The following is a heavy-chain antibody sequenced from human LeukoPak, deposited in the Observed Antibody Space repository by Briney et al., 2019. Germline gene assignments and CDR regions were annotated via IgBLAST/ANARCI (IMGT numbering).Heavy chain of an antibody. D-gene: IGHD6-19*01. Sequence: PGRSLRLSCAASGSTFSSYGRHWARQAPAKGLEWVAVIWYDGSNKYYADSVKGRFTISRDNSKNTLYLQMNSLRAEDTAVYYCAKDARIAVAGKLDYWGQGTLVTVSS. CDR3: AKDARIAVAGKLDY. J-gene: IGHJ4*02. CDR1: GSTFSSYG. V-gene: IGHV3-33*06. CDR2: IWYDGSNK.